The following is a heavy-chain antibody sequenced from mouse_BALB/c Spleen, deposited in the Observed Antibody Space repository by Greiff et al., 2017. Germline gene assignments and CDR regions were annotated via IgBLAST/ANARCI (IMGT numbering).Heavy chain of an antibody. CDR2: ISSGGSYT. CDR1: GFTFSSYG. Sequence: EVQGVESGGDLVKPGGSLKLSCAASGFTFSSYGMSWVRQTPDKRLEWVATISSGGSYTYYPDSVKGRFTISRDNAKNTLYLQMSSLKSEDTAMYYCARGNDGYYLAWFAYWGQGTLVTVSA. J-gene: IGHJ3*01. D-gene: IGHD2-3*01. CDR3: ARGNDGYYLAWFAY. V-gene: IGHV5-6*01.